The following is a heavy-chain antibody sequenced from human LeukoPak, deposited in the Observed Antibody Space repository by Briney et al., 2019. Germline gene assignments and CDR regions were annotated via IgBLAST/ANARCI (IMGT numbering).Heavy chain of an antibody. D-gene: IGHD4-17*01. CDR2: VDSSGTS. Sequence: PSETLSLTCTVSGGSISTTNSYWGWIRQPPGKGLEWIGNVDSSGTSHYNPSLRSRVTISVDTSTSHFSLKLTSVTAADTALYYCARLIDYGGFYFYYYMDVWGKGTTVAVSS. CDR1: GGSISTTNSY. CDR3: ARLIDYGGFYFYYYMDV. J-gene: IGHJ6*03. V-gene: IGHV4-39*02.